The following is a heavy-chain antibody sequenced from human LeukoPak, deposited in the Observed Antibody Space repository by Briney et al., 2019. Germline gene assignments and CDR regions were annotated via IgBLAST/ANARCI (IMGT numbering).Heavy chain of an antibody. CDR1: GGSFSSSSYY. J-gene: IGHJ3*02. D-gene: IGHD5-24*01. V-gene: IGHV4-39*01. CDR3: ARHFDRDGYKSNAFDI. CDR2: MYYSGST. Sequence: PSETLSLTCTVSGGSFSSSSYYWGWIRQPPGKGLEWIGSMYYSGSTYYNASLRSRVTISVDTSKNQFSLKLSSVTAADTAVYYCARHFDRDGYKSNAFDIWGQGTMVTVPS.